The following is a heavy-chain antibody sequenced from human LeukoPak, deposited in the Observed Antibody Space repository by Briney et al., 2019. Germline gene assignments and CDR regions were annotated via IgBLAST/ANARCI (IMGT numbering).Heavy chain of an antibody. CDR3: ARGRYYYGSGSYPPFDY. CDR1: GGSFSGYY. CDR2: INHSGST. J-gene: IGHJ4*02. Sequence: SETLSLTCAVYGGSFSGYYWSWIRQPPGKGLEWIGEINHSGSTNYNPSLKSRVTISVDTSENQFSLKLSSVTAADTAVYYCARGRYYYGSGSYPPFDYWGQGTLVTVSS. D-gene: IGHD3-10*01. V-gene: IGHV4-34*01.